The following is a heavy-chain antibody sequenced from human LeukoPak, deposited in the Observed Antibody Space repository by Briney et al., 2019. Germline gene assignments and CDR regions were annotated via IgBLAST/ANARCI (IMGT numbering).Heavy chain of an antibody. D-gene: IGHD3-22*01. V-gene: IGHV4-59*01. Sequence: SQTLSLTCTVSGGSISSYYWSWIRQPPGKGLEWIGYIYYSGSTNYNPSLKSRVTISVDTPKNQFSLKLSSVTAADTAVYYCAGIVVVIPGPTYYYYGIDVWGQGTTVTVSS. CDR1: GGSISSYY. CDR2: IYYSGST. CDR3: AGIVVVIPGPTYYYYGIDV. J-gene: IGHJ6*02.